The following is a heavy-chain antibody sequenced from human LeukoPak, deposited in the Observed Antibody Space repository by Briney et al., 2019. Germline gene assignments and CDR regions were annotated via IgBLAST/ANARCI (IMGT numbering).Heavy chain of an antibody. Sequence: SVKVSCKASGGTFSSYAISWVRQAPGQGLEWMGGIIPIFGTANYAQRFQGRVTITADESTSTAYMELSSLRSEDTAVYYCARDQYYDFWSGPPPSWGQGTLVTVSS. V-gene: IGHV1-69*13. CDR2: IIPIFGTA. CDR1: GGTFSSYA. D-gene: IGHD3-3*01. J-gene: IGHJ4*02. CDR3: ARDQYYDFWSGPPPS.